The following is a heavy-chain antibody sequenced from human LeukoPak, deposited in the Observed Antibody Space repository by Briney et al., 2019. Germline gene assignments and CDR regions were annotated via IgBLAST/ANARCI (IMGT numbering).Heavy chain of an antibody. J-gene: IGHJ6*02. CDR3: AREEMATIPLDYYGMDV. CDR1: GGTFSSYA. CDR2: IIPILGIA. D-gene: IGHD5-24*01. Sequence: ASVKVSCKASGGTFSSYAISWVRQAPGQGLEWMGRIIPILGIANYAQKFQGRVTITADKSTSTAYMELSSLRSEDTAVYYCAREEMATIPLDYYGMDVWGQGTTVTVSS. V-gene: IGHV1-69*04.